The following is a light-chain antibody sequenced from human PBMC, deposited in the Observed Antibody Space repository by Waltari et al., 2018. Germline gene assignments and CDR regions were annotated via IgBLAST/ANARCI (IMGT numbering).Light chain of an antibody. CDR1: QSVGKY. J-gene: IGKJ1*01. V-gene: IGKV3-20*01. Sequence: EVVLTQTPGTLSLSTGERATLPCRASQSVGKYLAWYQQKPGQAPRLLSYHASTRAPGIPDRFSGSGSGTDFSLTISRLEPEDFAVYFCQKYDYLPATFGQGTKVEIK. CDR2: HAS. CDR3: QKYDYLPAT.